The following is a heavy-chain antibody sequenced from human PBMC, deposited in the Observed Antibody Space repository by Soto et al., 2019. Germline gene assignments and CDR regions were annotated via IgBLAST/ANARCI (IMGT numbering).Heavy chain of an antibody. Sequence: QVQLVQSGAEVKKPGSSVKVSCKASGGTFSSYAISWVRQAPGQGLQWMGGFLPMFNRPHSARKFQGRVTITADESTSTGYMDLSSLRAEDTAVYYCARGQFHHVSNYYYALDVWGQGTTVTVSS. J-gene: IGHJ6*02. CDR2: FLPMFNRP. CDR1: GGTFSSYA. CDR3: ARGQFHHVSNYYYALDV. V-gene: IGHV1-69*01.